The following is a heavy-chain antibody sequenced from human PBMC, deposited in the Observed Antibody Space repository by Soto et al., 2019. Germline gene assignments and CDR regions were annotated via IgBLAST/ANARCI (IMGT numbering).Heavy chain of an antibody. CDR2: IYHSGST. V-gene: IGHV4-30-2*01. CDR1: GGSISSGGYS. CDR3: ARGQVVAAQH. D-gene: IGHD2-15*01. Sequence: QLQLQESGSGLVKPSQTLSLTCAVSGGSISSGGYSWSWLRQPPGKGLEWIGDIYHSGSTYYNPSLQSRVTISVDRSKNQFSLKLSAVTAAVTAVYYCARGQVVAAQHWGQGTLVTVAS. J-gene: IGHJ4*02.